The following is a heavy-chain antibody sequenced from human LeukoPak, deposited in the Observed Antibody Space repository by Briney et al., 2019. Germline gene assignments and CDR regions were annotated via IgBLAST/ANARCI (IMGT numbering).Heavy chain of an antibody. CDR3: ARAKYYYYMDV. J-gene: IGHJ6*03. V-gene: IGHV4-39*01. CDR2: IYYSGGT. Sequence: SETLSLTCAVSGGSISSNSYYWGWIRQPPGKGLEWIGSIYYSGGTYYNPSLKSRVTISVDTSKNQFSLKLTSVTAADTAVYYCARAKYYYYMDVWGKGTTVTISS. CDR1: GGSISSNSYY.